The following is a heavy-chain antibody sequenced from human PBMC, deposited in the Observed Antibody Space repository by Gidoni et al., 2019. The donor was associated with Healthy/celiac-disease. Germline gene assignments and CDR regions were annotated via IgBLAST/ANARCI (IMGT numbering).Heavy chain of an antibody. Sequence: EVPLVESGGGLVQPGGSLSLSCAAPGLPFSSYEMNWVRQAPGKGLEGVSYISSSGSTIYYADSVKGRFTISRDNAKNSLYLQMNSLRAEDTAVYYCARPVGMVRGLKAFDPWGQGTLVTVSS. J-gene: IGHJ5*02. CDR3: ARPVGMVRGLKAFDP. V-gene: IGHV3-48*03. CDR1: GLPFSSYE. D-gene: IGHD3-10*01. CDR2: ISSSGSTI.